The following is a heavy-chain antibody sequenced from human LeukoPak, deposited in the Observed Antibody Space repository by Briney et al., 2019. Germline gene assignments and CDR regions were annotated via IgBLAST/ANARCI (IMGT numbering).Heavy chain of an antibody. Sequence: GGSLRLSCAATGFTFSISGMHWVRQAPGKGLEWVAVIWHDGSNKYYTDSVVGRFTISRDNSKNTVYLQMNSLRVDDTAVYYCAKDRSDCSTTSCWAHIDYWGQGTLVTVSS. V-gene: IGHV3-33*06. CDR2: IWHDGSNK. CDR1: GFTFSISG. J-gene: IGHJ4*02. D-gene: IGHD2-2*01. CDR3: AKDRSDCSTTSCWAHIDY.